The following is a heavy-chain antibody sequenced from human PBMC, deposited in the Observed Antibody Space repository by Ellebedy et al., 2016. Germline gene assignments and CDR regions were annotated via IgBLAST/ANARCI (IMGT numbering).Heavy chain of an antibody. D-gene: IGHD3-22*01. CDR2: ISYDGSNK. V-gene: IGHV3-30*04. CDR1: GFTFSSYA. Sequence: GGSLRLXXAASGFTFSSYAMHWVRQAPGKGLEWVAVISYDGSNKYYADSVKGRFTISRDNSKNTLYLQMNSLRAEDTAVYYCARDVRYYYDSSGYWDDYWGQGTLVTVSS. CDR3: ARDVRYYYDSSGYWDDY. J-gene: IGHJ4*02.